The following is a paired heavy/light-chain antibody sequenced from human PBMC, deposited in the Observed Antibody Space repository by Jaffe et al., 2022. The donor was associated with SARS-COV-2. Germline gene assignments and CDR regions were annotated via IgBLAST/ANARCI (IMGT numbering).Light chain of an antibody. CDR3: QQSYSTPPVT. Sequence: DIQMTQSPSSLSASVGDRVTITCRASQSISSYLNWYQQKPGKAPKLLIYAASSLQSGVPSRFSGSGSGTDFTLTISSLQPEDFATYYCQQSYSTPPVTFGQGTRLEIK. CDR1: QSISSY. V-gene: IGKV1-39*01. CDR2: AAS. J-gene: IGKJ5*01.
Heavy chain of an antibody. CDR1: GGSISSYY. V-gene: IGHV4-4*07. D-gene: IGHD3-16*01. Sequence: QVQLQESGPGLVKPSETLSLTCTVSGGSISSYYWSWIRQPAGKGLEWIGRIYTSGSTNYNPSLKSRVTMSVDTSKNQFSLKLSSVTAADTAVYYCARDGESFSGVYVSYYGMDVWGQGTTVTVSS. J-gene: IGHJ6*02. CDR2: IYTSGST. CDR3: ARDGESFSGVYVSYYGMDV.